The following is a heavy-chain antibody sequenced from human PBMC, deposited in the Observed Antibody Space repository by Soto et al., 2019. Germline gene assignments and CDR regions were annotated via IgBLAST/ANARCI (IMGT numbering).Heavy chain of an antibody. D-gene: IGHD3-3*01. CDR2: ISYDGSNK. Sequence: GGSLRLSCAASGFTFSSYAMHWVRQAPGKGLEWVAVISYDGSNKYYADSVKGRFTISRDNSKNTLYLKMNSLRAEDTAVYYCARDRYYDFWSGYFGYWGQGTLVTVSS. J-gene: IGHJ4*02. CDR1: GFTFSSYA. V-gene: IGHV3-30-3*01. CDR3: ARDRYYDFWSGYFGY.